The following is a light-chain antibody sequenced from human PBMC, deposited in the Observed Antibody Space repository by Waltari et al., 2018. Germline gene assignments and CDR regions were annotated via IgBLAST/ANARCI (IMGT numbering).Light chain of an antibody. CDR2: WAS. J-gene: IGKJ5*01. CDR1: QSILSTANDKNY. V-gene: IGKV4-1*01. Sequence: DIVMTQSPASLLVSLRERATISCNSSQSILSTANDKNYLAWYQQKAGQPPRLLVHWASIRESGVPDRFRGSGSGTDFTLTISNLQPEDVAFYWCQQYFNSPIAFGQGTRLEIK. CDR3: QQYFNSPIA.